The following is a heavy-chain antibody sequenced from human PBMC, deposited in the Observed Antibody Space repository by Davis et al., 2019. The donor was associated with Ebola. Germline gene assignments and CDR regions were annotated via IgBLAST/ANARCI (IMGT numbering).Heavy chain of an antibody. V-gene: IGHV3-7*03. Sequence: GESLKISCAASGFTFRNSWMTWVRQAPGKGLEWVANINQDGAERYYVDSMKGRFTISRDNAKNSVFLQMDSLRVEDTAVYYCARAPGPPRVVIGPPAFHHSYHYMDVWGKGTTVTVSS. J-gene: IGHJ6*03. D-gene: IGHD2-2*01. CDR1: GFTFRNSW. CDR3: ARAPGPPRVVIGPPAFHHSYHYMDV. CDR2: INQDGAER.